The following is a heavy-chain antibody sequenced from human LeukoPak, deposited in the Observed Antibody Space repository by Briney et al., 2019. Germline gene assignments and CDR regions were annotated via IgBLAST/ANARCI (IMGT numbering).Heavy chain of an antibody. Sequence: SGGSLRLSCAASGFTFNKYGMSWVRQAPGKGLEWVSSISGSGGSTYYADSVKGRFTTSRDNSKNTLYLQMNSLRAEDTAVYYCAGDYYGSGSYSLRYWGQGTLVTVSS. CDR3: AGDYYGSGSYSLRY. V-gene: IGHV3-23*01. CDR2: ISGSGGST. D-gene: IGHD3-10*01. J-gene: IGHJ4*02. CDR1: GFTFNKYG.